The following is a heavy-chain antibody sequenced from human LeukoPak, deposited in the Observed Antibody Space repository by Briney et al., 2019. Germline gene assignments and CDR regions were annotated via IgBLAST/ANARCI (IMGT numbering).Heavy chain of an antibody. V-gene: IGHV3-23*01. CDR1: GFTFSSYA. CDR3: AKTGGRFLEWFDSFDY. J-gene: IGHJ4*02. Sequence: GASLRLSRAASGFTFSSYAMSWVRQAPGKGLEWVSAISGSGGSTYYADSVKGRFTISRDNSKNTLYLQMNSLRAEDTAVYYCAKTGGRFLEWFDSFDYWGQGTLVTVSS. D-gene: IGHD3-3*01. CDR2: ISGSGGST.